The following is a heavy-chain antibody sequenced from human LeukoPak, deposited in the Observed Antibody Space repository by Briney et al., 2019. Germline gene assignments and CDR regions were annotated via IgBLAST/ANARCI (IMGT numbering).Heavy chain of an antibody. V-gene: IGHV4-4*02. CDR2: INHSGST. CDR3: AREVLSAFDI. CDR1: GFIFSSHG. D-gene: IGHD2-8*01. Sequence: GSLRLSCAASGFIFSSHGMNWVRQAPGKGLEWIGEINHSGSTNYNPSLKSRVTISVDTSKNQFSLKLSSVTAADTAVYYCAREVLSAFDIWGQGTMVTVSS. J-gene: IGHJ3*02.